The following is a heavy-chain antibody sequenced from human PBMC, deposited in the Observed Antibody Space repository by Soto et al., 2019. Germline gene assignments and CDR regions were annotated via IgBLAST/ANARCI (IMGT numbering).Heavy chain of an antibody. J-gene: IGHJ4*02. CDR2: INAGNGNT. Sequence: QVQLVQSGAEEKKPGASVKVSCKASGYTFTNYATHWVRQAPGQRLEWMGWINAGNGNTKYSQKFQGRVTITRDTSASTAYMELSSLRSEDTAVYYCARVNGYYLPDYWGQGTLVTVSS. V-gene: IGHV1-3*05. CDR1: GYTFTNYA. D-gene: IGHD1-26*01. CDR3: ARVNGYYLPDY.